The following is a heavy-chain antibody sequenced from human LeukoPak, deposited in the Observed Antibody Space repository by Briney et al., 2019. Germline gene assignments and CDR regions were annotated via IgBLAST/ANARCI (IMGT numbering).Heavy chain of an antibody. Sequence: PSETLSLTCTVSGGPISSYYWGWIRQPPGKGLEWIGNIYHSGRTYYNPSLKSRVTISVDTSKNQFSLKLSSVTAADTAVYYCARRTTYFGWIPSESPSCFDYWGQGTLVTVSS. CDR3: ARRTTYFGWIPSESPSCFDY. V-gene: IGHV4-59*08. D-gene: IGHD3-9*01. CDR2: IYHSGRT. J-gene: IGHJ4*02. CDR1: GGPISSYY.